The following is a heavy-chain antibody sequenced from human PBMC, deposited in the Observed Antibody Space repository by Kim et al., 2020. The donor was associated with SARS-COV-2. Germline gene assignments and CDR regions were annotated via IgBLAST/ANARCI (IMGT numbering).Heavy chain of an antibody. D-gene: IGHD2-15*01. Sequence: GGSLRLSCAASGFTFSSYSMNWVRQAPGKGLEWVSSISSSSSYIYYADSVKGRFTISRDNAKNSLYLQMNSLRAEDTAVYYCAREGPGGGSTNWYFDLWGRGTLVTVSS. CDR1: GFTFSSYS. V-gene: IGHV3-21*01. CDR3: AREGPGGGSTNWYFDL. CDR2: ISSSSSYI. J-gene: IGHJ2*01.